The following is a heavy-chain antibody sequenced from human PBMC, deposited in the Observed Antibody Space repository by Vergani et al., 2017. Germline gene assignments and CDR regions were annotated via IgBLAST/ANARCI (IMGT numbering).Heavy chain of an antibody. J-gene: IGHJ2*01. Sequence: EVQLVESGGGLVQPGGSLRLSCAASGFTFSSYWMSWVRQAPGKGLEWVANIKQDGSEKYYVDSVKGRFTISRDNAKNSLYLQMNSLRAEDTAVYYCARGLRGGSGWYNWYFDLWGRGTLVTVSS. CDR3: ARGLRGGSGWYNWYFDL. CDR2: IKQDGSEK. V-gene: IGHV3-7*01. D-gene: IGHD6-19*01. CDR1: GFTFSSYW.